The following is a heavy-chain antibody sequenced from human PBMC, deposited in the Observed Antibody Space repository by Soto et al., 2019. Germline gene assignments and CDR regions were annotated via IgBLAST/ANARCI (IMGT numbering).Heavy chain of an antibody. CDR3: ARGNSSSWALYYYYYGMDV. V-gene: IGHV4-34*01. CDR2: INHSGST. CDR1: GGSFSGYY. J-gene: IGHJ6*02. Sequence: KTSETLSLTCAVYGGSFSGYYWSWIRQPPGKGLEWIGEINHSGSTNYNPSLKSRVTISVDTSKNQFSLKLSSVTAADTAVYYCARGNSSSWALYYYYYGMDVWGQGTTVTVSS. D-gene: IGHD6-13*01.